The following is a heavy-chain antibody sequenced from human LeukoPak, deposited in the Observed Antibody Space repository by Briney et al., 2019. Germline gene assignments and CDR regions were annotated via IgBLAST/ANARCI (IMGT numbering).Heavy chain of an antibody. CDR3: ASLATKYAEYSFDY. J-gene: IGHJ4*02. V-gene: IGHV4-39*01. Sequence: SETLSLTCTVSGDSISSSSYYWGWIRQPPGKGLEWIGCISYSGITYYNPSLKSRVTISVDTSKNQFSLKLSSVTAAHTAFYYCASLATKYAEYSFDYWGQGTLVTVSS. CDR2: ISYSGIT. CDR1: GDSISSSSYY.